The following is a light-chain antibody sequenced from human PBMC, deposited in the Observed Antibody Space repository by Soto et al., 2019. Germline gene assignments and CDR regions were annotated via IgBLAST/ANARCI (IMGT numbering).Light chain of an antibody. CDR1: SSDVGSYNL. V-gene: IGLV2-23*02. J-gene: IGLJ2*01. CDR2: EVT. Sequence: QSALTQPASVSGSPGQSITISFTGTSSDVGSYNLVSWYQQHPGKAPKFIIYEVTKRPSGVSNRFSGSKSGNTASLTISGLQAEDEDDYYCCSYAGSRTFVVFGGGTKLTVL. CDR3: CSYAGSRTFVV.